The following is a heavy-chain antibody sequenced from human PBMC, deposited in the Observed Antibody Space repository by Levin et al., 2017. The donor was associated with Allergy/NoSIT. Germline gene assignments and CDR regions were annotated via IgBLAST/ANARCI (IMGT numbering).Heavy chain of an antibody. CDR1: GYSFTNYW. D-gene: IGHD2-15*01. Sequence: PGGSLRLSCQGSGYSFTNYWIGWVRQMPGKGLEWMGIIYPSDSDTRYSPSFQGHVTISADKSITTAYLQWSSLKASDTAMYYCARQKYVDSAKAARNFDFWGQGTLLTVSS. V-gene: IGHV5-51*01. CDR2: IYPSDSDT. J-gene: IGHJ4*02. CDR3: ARQKYVDSAKAARNFDF.